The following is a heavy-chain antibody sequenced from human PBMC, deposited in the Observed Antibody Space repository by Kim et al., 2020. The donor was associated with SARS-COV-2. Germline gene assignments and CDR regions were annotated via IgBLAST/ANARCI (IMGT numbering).Heavy chain of an antibody. J-gene: IGHJ6*02. CDR2: ISSSSSYI. V-gene: IGHV3-21*01. D-gene: IGHD6-6*01. Sequence: GGSLRLSCAASGFTFSSYSMNWVRQAPGKGLEWVSSISSSSSYIYYADSVKGRFTISRDNAKNSLYLQMNSLRAEDTAVYYCARDRGIAARFAFYGMDVWGQGTTVTVSS. CDR3: ARDRGIAARFAFYGMDV. CDR1: GFTFSSYS.